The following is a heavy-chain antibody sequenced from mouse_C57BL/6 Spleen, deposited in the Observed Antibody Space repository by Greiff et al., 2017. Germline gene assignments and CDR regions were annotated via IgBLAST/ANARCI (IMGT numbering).Heavy chain of an antibody. CDR2: FDPEDGET. D-gene: IGHD3-2*02. CDR3: ARSGQLRLQDYFDY. CDR1: GFNIKDYY. V-gene: IGHV14-2*01. Sequence: EVKLMESGAELVKPGASVQLSCTASGFNIKDYYMHWVKQRTEQGLEWIGRFDPEDGETKYAPKFQGKATIPADTSSNPAYLQLSSLTSEDTAVYYCARSGQLRLQDYFDYWGQGTTLTVSS. J-gene: IGHJ2*01.